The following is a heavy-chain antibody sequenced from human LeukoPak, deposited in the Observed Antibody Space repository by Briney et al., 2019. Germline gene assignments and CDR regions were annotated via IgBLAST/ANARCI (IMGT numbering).Heavy chain of an antibody. D-gene: IGHD6-13*01. CDR2: IYYSGST. V-gene: IGHV4-39*01. CDR1: GGSINSSNW. J-gene: IGHJ3*02. Sequence: SETLSLTCAVSGGSINSSNWWSWVRQPPGKGLEWIGSIYYSGSTYYNPSLKSRVTISVDTSKNQFSLKLSSVTAADTAVYYCARPRAAALLDAFDIWGQGTMVTVSS. CDR3: ARPRAAALLDAFDI.